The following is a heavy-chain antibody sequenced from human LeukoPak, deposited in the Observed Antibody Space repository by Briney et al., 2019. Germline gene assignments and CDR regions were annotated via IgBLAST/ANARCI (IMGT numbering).Heavy chain of an antibody. CDR2: ISAYNGNT. Sequence: ASVKVSCKASGYTFTSYGISWVRQAPGQGLEWMGWISAYNGNTNYAQKFQGRVTMTRNTSISTAYMELSSLRSEDTAVYYCARGPGGYSYALNWGQGTLVTVSS. V-gene: IGHV1-18*01. D-gene: IGHD5-18*01. CDR1: GYTFTSYG. CDR3: ARGPGGYSYALN. J-gene: IGHJ4*02.